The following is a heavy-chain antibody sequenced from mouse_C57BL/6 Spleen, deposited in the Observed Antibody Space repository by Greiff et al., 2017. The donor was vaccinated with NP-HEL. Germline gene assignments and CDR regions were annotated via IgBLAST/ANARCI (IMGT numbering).Heavy chain of an antibody. D-gene: IGHD1-1*01. CDR3: AREAVVGAMDY. CDR2: ISYDGSN. V-gene: IGHV3-6*01. J-gene: IGHJ4*01. CDR1: GYSITSGYY. Sequence: VQLKESGPGLVKPSQSLSLTCSVTGYSITSGYYWNWIRQLPGNKLEWMGYISYDGSNNYNPSLKNRIAITRDTSKNQFFLKLNSVTTEDTATYYCAREAVVGAMDYWGQGTSVTVSS.